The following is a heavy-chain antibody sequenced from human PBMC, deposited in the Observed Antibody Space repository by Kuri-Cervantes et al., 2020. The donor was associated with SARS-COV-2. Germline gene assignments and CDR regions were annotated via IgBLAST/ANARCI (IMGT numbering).Heavy chain of an antibody. CDR3: ARDPGYSSGWYSGINWFGP. CDR2: ISYDGSNK. J-gene: IGHJ5*02. V-gene: IGHV3-30*07. Sequence: GGSLRLSCAASGFTFSSYAMHWVRQAPGKGLEWVAVISYDGSNKYYADSVKGRFTISRDNAKNSLYLQMNSLRAEDTAVYYCARDPGYSSGWYSGINWFGPWGQGTLVTVSS. D-gene: IGHD6-19*01. CDR1: GFTFSSYA.